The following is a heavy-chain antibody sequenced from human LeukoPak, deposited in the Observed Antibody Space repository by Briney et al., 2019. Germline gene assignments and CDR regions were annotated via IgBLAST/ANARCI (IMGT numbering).Heavy chain of an antibody. V-gene: IGHV3-23*01. CDR3: AKDRAKYQLARGYFDY. Sequence: GGSLRLSCAASGFTFSSYAMSWVRQAPGKGLEWVSATSGSGASTYYADSVKGRFTISRDNSTNTMYMQMNSLRAEDTAVYYCAKDRAKYQLARGYFDYWGQGTLVTVSS. CDR2: TSGSGAST. CDR1: GFTFSSYA. J-gene: IGHJ4*02. D-gene: IGHD2-2*01.